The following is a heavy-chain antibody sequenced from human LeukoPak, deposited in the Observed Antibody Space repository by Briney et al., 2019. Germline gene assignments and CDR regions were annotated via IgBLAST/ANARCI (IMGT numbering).Heavy chain of an antibody. J-gene: IGHJ4*02. Sequence: RGSLRLSCAASGFTVSSSFMSWVRQAPGKGLEWVSVIYSGGSTYYADSVKGRFTISRDNSKNTLYLQMNSLRADDTAVYYCVRDGVDYSFEYWGQGTLVTVSS. CDR2: IYSGGST. D-gene: IGHD4-11*01. CDR3: VRDGVDYSFEY. CDR1: GFTVSSSF. V-gene: IGHV3-53*01.